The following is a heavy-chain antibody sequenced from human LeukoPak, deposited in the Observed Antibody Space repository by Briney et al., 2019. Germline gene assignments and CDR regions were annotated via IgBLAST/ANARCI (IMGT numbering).Heavy chain of an antibody. CDR2: INNDGSST. Sequence: GGSLRLSCAASGYTFGSYWMYWVRQAPGKGLVWVSRINNDGSSTIYADPVKGRFTISGDNAKNTLYLQMNSLRDDDTAVYYCVRDNGGEHLWGQGTLVTVSS. J-gene: IGHJ4*02. CDR1: GYTFGSYW. D-gene: IGHD3-16*01. V-gene: IGHV3-74*01. CDR3: VRDNGGEHL.